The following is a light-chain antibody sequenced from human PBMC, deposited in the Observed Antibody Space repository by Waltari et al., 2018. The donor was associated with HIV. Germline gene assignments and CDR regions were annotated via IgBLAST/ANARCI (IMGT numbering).Light chain of an antibody. CDR3: LLFFGDTRI. V-gene: IGLV7-46*01. Sequence: QAAVTQEPSTTVSPGGTILLTCGSSAGPFTSQHYTYWFQQKPGQAPTTLIFDSTKRRSWTPARFSGFLLGDKAVLTRSGALSEDEAFYYCLLFFGDTRIFGGGTMVTV. J-gene: IGLJ2*01. CDR1: AGPFTSQHY. CDR2: DST.